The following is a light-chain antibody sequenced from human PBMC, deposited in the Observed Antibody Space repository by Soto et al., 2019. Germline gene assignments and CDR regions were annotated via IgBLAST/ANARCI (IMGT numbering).Light chain of an antibody. J-gene: IGLJ3*02. V-gene: IGLV2-14*01. CDR2: DVS. CDR3: SSYTSSTTWV. CDR1: SSDIGGYNY. Sequence: QSSLTQAASVSGSPGQSITISCTGTSSDIGGYNYVSWYQQHPGKAPKLMIYDVSNRPSGVSNRFSGSKSGNTASLTISGLQAEDEAYYYCSSYTSSTTWVFGGGTQLTVL.